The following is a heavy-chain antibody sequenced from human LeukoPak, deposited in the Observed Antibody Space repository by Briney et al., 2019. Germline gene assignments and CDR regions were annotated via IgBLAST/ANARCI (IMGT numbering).Heavy chain of an antibody. Sequence: PGGSLRLSCAASGLTFSGYWMHWVRQGPGKGLVWVSRINGDGDITNYADSVKGRFTISRDNAKNTLYLQMSSLRAEDTAVYYCALRYGGNYTGPFGYWGQGTLVTVSS. J-gene: IGHJ4*02. CDR3: ALRYGGNYTGPFGY. CDR1: GLTFSGYW. V-gene: IGHV3-74*01. CDR2: INGDGDIT. D-gene: IGHD4-23*01.